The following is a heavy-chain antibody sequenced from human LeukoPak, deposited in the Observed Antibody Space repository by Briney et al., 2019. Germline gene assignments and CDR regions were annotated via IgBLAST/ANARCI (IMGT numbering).Heavy chain of an antibody. V-gene: IGHV3-30*02. CDR3: AKDFWDIYSYGTGDY. CDR2: IRYDGSNK. Sequence: GGSLRLSCAASGFTFSSYGMHWVRQAPGKGLEWVAFIRYDGSNKYYADSVKGRFTISRDNSKNTLYLQMNSLRAEDTAVYYCAKDFWDIYSYGTGDYWGQGTLVTVSS. D-gene: IGHD5-18*01. CDR1: GFTFSSYG. J-gene: IGHJ4*02.